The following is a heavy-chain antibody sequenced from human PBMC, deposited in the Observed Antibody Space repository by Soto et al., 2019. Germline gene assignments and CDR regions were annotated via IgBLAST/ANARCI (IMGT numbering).Heavy chain of an antibody. Sequence: QVQLVQSRAEVKKPGSSVKVSCKASGGTFSTYPISWVRQAPGHGLEWMGGIIPVLGTANYAQRFQDRVTITADESTSTASMDLSSLTSEHRSFYYCARGPSSSDPLTGYPAYYVDSWGQGTLVTVSS. CDR1: GGTFSTYP. V-gene: IGHV1-69*11. J-gene: IGHJ4*02. CDR3: ARGPSSSDPLTGYPAYYVDS. D-gene: IGHD3-9*01. CDR2: IIPVLGTA.